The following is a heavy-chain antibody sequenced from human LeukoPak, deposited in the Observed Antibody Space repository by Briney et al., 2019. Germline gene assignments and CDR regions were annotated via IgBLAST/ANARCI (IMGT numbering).Heavy chain of an antibody. CDR2: IYTSGST. Sequence: SETLSLTCTVSGGPISSYYWSWIRQPAGKGLEWIGRIYTSGSTNYNPSLKSRVTMSVDTSKNQFSLKLSSVTAADTAVYYCAREGQWLTQTDYWGQGTLVTVSS. CDR1: GGPISSYY. V-gene: IGHV4-4*07. D-gene: IGHD6-19*01. CDR3: AREGQWLTQTDY. J-gene: IGHJ4*02.